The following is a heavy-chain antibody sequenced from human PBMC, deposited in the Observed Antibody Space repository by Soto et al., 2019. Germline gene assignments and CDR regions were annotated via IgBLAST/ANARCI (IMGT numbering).Heavy chain of an antibody. D-gene: IGHD6-13*01. J-gene: IGHJ6*01. CDR1: GGSIGSYY. Sequence: SETLSLTCTVSGGSIGSYYWNWIRQPPGKGLEWIGYIYYSGSTNYNPSLKSRVTISVDTSKNQFSLKLSSVTAADTAVYYCAREGYMSSWHYYYAMDVWGKG. CDR3: AREGYMSSWHYYYAMDV. CDR2: IYYSGST. V-gene: IGHV4-59*01.